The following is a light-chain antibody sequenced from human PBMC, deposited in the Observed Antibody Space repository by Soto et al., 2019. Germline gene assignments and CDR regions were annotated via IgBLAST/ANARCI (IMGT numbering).Light chain of an antibody. CDR3: QQYGTTLIP. CDR2: GAS. Sequence: EVVLSLSPGALSLSPGERATLSCRASQSVSNSYLAWYQQKPGQAPRLLMYGASNRATGIPDRFSGSGSETDFTLTIIRLEPEDFAVYFCQQYGTTLIPFCHRIRLEIK. CDR1: QSVSNSY. V-gene: IGKV3-20*01. J-gene: IGKJ5*01.